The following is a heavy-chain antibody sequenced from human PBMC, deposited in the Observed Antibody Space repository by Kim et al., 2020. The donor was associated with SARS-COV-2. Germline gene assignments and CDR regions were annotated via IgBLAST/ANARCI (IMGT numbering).Heavy chain of an antibody. J-gene: IGHJ4*02. D-gene: IGHD7-27*01. CDR3: AREHWVPEY. CDR2: IKEDGSAK. V-gene: IGHV3-7*01. Sequence: GGSLRLSCAASGFTFTTYWMTWVRQAPGKGLEWVANIKEDGSAKYYADSLKGRFTISRDNAKKSLYLQMNSLRAEDTAVYYCAREHWVPEYWGQGSLVTVSS. CDR1: GFTFTTYW.